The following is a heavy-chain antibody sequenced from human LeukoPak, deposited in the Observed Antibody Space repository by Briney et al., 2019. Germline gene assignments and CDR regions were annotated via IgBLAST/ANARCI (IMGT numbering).Heavy chain of an antibody. CDR3: ARDLKFGYSSSWYTY. J-gene: IGHJ4*02. D-gene: IGHD6-13*01. CDR1: GYTFTGYY. V-gene: IGHV1-2*06. Sequence: ASVKVSCKASGYTFTGYYMHWVRQAPGQGLEWMGRINPNSGGTNYAQKFQGRVTMTRDTSISVAYMELSRLRSDDTAVYYCARDLKFGYSSSWYTYWGQGTLVTVSS. CDR2: INPNSGGT.